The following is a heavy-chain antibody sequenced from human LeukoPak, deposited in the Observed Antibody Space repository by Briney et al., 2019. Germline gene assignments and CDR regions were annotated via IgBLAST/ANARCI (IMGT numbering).Heavy chain of an antibody. CDR1: GDTFTTYD. CDR2: MNPKSGNT. D-gene: IGHD3-3*01. J-gene: IGHJ6*03. Sequence: ASVKVSCKASGDTFTTYDINWVRQAPGQGLEWMGWMNPKSGNTVYAQKFQGRIIMTMDTSKSTAYMELSSLRSEDTAVYYCGRAITIFDYYYMDVWGKGSTVTVSS. V-gene: IGHV1-8*01. CDR3: GRAITIFDYYYMDV.